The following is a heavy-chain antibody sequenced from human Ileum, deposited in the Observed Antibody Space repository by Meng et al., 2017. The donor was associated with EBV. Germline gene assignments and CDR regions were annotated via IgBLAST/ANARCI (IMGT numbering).Heavy chain of an antibody. V-gene: IGHV4-4*02. J-gene: IGHJ4*02. Sequence: QGQRPGSGPGLGKVSGTLSLTCGVSGDSMTNNNWWTWVRQPPGKGLEWIGEIYHSGSTNYNPSLQSRATISVDMSKKQFSLKLRSVTAADTAVYYCARTGVGLAFDYWGLGTLVTVSS. CDR3: ARTGVGLAFDY. D-gene: IGHD2-8*01. CDR2: IYHSGST. CDR1: GDSMTNNNW.